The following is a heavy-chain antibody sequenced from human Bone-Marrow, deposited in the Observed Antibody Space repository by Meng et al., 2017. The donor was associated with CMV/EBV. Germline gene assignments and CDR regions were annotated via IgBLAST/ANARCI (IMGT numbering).Heavy chain of an antibody. CDR1: GGSFSGYY. Sequence: SQTLSLTCAVYGGSFSGYYWSWIRQPPGKGLEWIGEINHSGSTNYNPSLKSRVTISVDTSKNQFSLKLSSVTAADTAVYYCANYYDSSAFHYWGQGTLVTVSS. D-gene: IGHD3-22*01. V-gene: IGHV4-34*01. CDR3: ANYYDSSAFHY. J-gene: IGHJ4*02. CDR2: INHSGST.